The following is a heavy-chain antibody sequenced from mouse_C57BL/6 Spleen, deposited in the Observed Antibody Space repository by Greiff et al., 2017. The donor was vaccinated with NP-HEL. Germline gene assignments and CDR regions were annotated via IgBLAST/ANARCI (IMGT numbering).Heavy chain of an antibody. Sequence: FTSYWMHWVKQRPGQGLEWIGEIVPSDSYTNYNQKFKGKSTLTVDKSSSTAYMQLSSLTSEDSAVYYCARRGTCWYFDVWGTGTTVTVSS. CDR2: IVPSDSYT. J-gene: IGHJ1*03. D-gene: IGHD3-3*01. V-gene: IGHV1-69*01. CDR1: FTSYW. CDR3: ARRGTCWYFDV.